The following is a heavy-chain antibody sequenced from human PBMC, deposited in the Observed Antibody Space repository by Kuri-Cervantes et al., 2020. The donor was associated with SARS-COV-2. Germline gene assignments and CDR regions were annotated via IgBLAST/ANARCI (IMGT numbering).Heavy chain of an antibody. Sequence: ASVKVSCKVSGYTLTELSMHWVRQATGQGLEWMGWMNPNSGNTGYAQKFQGRVTMTRNTSISTAYMELSSLRSEDTAVYYCARGAFGCSSTSCYNRPAPLSPHYYYYMDVWGKGTTVTVSS. V-gene: IGHV1-8*01. CDR3: ARGAFGCSSTSCYNRPAPLSPHYYYYMDV. D-gene: IGHD2-2*02. CDR1: GYTLTELS. CDR2: MNPNSGNT. J-gene: IGHJ6*03.